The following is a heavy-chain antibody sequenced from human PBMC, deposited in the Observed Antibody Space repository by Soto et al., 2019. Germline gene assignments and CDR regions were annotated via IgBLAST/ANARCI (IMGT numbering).Heavy chain of an antibody. Sequence: LRLSCAASGFTFSSYGMHWVRQAPGKGLEWVAVISYDGSNKYYADSVKGRFTISRDNSKNTLYLQMNSLRAEDTAVYYCAKGRLRFLEWGIDYWGQGTLVTVSS. V-gene: IGHV3-30*18. CDR2: ISYDGSNK. CDR1: GFTFSSYG. D-gene: IGHD3-3*01. CDR3: AKGRLRFLEWGIDY. J-gene: IGHJ4*02.